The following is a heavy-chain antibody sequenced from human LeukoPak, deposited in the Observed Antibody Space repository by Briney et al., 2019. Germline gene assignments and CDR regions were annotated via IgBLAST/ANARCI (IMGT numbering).Heavy chain of an antibody. CDR1: GFTFRNFL. Sequence: GGSLRLSCTASGFTFRNFLMSWVRQAPGEGLEWVANIHPDGGDKYYVDSVKGRFTISRDNAGNSLFLHMNRLRVEDTAVYYCARDMGFSTEDYWGQGTLVTVSS. V-gene: IGHV3-7*01. D-gene: IGHD2/OR15-2a*01. CDR2: IHPDGGDK. CDR3: ARDMGFSTEDY. J-gene: IGHJ4*02.